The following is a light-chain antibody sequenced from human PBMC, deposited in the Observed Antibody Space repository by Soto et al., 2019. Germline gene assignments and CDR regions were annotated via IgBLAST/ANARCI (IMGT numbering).Light chain of an antibody. V-gene: IGKV4-1*01. CDR1: QTVLYSSNNKNY. J-gene: IGKJ4*01. CDR3: QQYYSTPLT. Sequence: DIVMTQCPDSLAVSLGERAAINCKWSQTVLYSSNNKNYLAWYQQKPGQPPKLLIYWASTRESGVPDRFSGSGSGTDFTLTISSLQAEDVAVYYCQQYYSTPLTCGGGTKVDIK. CDR2: WAS.